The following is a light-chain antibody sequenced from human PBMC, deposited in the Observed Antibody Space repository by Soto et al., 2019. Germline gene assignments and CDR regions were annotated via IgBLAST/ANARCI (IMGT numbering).Light chain of an antibody. CDR1: QSISNW. Sequence: DIQMTQSPSTLSASVGDRVTITCRASQSISNWLAWYQQKSGMAPKLLILDASSLEGGVPSRFSGSGSGTEFTLTISSLQPDDFATYYCQQYSNYSPWTFGRGTKVDIK. V-gene: IGKV1-5*01. J-gene: IGKJ1*01. CDR2: DAS. CDR3: QQYSNYSPWT.